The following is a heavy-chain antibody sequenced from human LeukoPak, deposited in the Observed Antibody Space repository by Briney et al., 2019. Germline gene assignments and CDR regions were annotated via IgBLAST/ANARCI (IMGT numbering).Heavy chain of an antibody. D-gene: IGHD3-10*01. CDR1: GFTFSSYS. V-gene: IGHV3-21*01. CDR2: ISSSSSYI. Sequence: AGGSLRLSCAASGFTFSSYSMNWVRQAPGKGLEWVSSISSSSSYIYYADSVKGRFTISRDNSKNTLYLQMNSLGAEDSAVYYCARGNFYSGSGSSPLDYWGQGTLVTVSS. J-gene: IGHJ4*02. CDR3: ARGNFYSGSGSSPLDY.